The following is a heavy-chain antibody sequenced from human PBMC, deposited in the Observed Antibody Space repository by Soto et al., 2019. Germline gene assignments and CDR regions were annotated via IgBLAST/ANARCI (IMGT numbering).Heavy chain of an antibody. Sequence: QAQLVESWGGVVQPGRSPRLSCAASGFTFSSYGMHWVRQAPGKGLEWVAVMSYDGSNKYYADSVKRRFTIYRDNSKTTLYLQMNSLKAEDTAVYYCAKVDYSGSDFDYWGQGTLVTVSS. V-gene: IGHV3-30*18. CDR2: MSYDGSNK. J-gene: IGHJ4*02. D-gene: IGHD1-26*01. CDR1: GFTFSSYG. CDR3: AKVDYSGSDFDY.